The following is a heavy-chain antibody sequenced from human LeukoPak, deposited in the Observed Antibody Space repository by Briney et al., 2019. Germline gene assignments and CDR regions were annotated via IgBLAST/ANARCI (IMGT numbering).Heavy chain of an antibody. Sequence: YPSETLSLTCTVSGGSISSSSYYWGWIRQPPGKGLDWIGSIYYSGSTYYNPSLKSRVTISVDTSKNQFSLKLSSVTAADTAVYYCARQARGEVAAIAFDYRGQGTLVTVSS. J-gene: IGHJ4*02. CDR2: IYYSGST. V-gene: IGHV4-39*01. D-gene: IGHD2-15*01. CDR1: GGSISSSSYY. CDR3: ARQARGEVAAIAFDY.